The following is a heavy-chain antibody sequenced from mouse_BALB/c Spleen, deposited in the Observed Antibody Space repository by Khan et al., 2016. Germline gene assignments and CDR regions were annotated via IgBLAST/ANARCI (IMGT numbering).Heavy chain of an antibody. CDR2: IFPGDGDT. V-gene: IGHV1-80*01. Sequence: VQLQESGADLVRPRSSVKISCKASGFAFSIYWMNWVKQRPGQGLEWIGQIFPGDGDTDYNGKFKGKATLTADESSSTAYMQLSNLTSEDSAGYFCARGGGRGFDYWGQGTTLTVSS. D-gene: IGHD1-1*02. CDR1: GFAFSIYW. CDR3: ARGGGRGFDY. J-gene: IGHJ2*01.